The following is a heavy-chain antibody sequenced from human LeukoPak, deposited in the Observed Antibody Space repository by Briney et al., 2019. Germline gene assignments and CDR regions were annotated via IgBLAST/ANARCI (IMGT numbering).Heavy chain of an antibody. D-gene: IGHD1-7*01. V-gene: IGHV1-18*01. CDR2: ISAYNGNT. J-gene: IGHJ5*02. CDR3: AVWNYGEIWFDP. Sequence: ASVKVSCKASGYSFTSYGISWVRQAPGQGLEWMGWISAYNGNTNYAQKLQGRVTMTTDTSTSTAYMELRSLRSDDTAVYYCAVWNYGEIWFDPWGQGTLVTVSS. CDR1: GYSFTSYG.